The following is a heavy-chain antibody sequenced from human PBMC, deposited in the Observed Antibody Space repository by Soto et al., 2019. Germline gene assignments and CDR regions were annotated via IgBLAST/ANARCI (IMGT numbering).Heavy chain of an antibody. CDR3: ARGGYDILNGYRAYYYGMDV. Sequence: ASVKVSCKASGYTFTSYGISWVRQAPGQGLEWMGWISAYNGNTNYAQKLQGRVTMTTDTSTSTAYMELRSLRSDDTAVYYCARGGYDILNGYRAYYYGMDVWGQGTTVTVSS. D-gene: IGHD3-9*01. V-gene: IGHV1-18*04. J-gene: IGHJ6*02. CDR1: GYTFTSYG. CDR2: ISAYNGNT.